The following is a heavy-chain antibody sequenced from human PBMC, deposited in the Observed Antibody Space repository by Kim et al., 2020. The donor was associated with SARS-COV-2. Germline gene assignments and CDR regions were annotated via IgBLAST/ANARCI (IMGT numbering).Heavy chain of an antibody. CDR2: IDPIDSYT. Sequence: GESLKISCEGSGYTFTDYWIIWVRQMPGRGLELMGRIDPIDSYTNYRPSFEGHVTISVDTPLSAAYLRWNTLEASDTAMYYCARTGPVGVAPSDFWGQGTLVTVSS. D-gene: IGHD6-19*01. J-gene: IGHJ4*02. CDR1: GYTFTDYW. V-gene: IGHV5-10-1*01. CDR3: ARTGPVGVAPSDF.